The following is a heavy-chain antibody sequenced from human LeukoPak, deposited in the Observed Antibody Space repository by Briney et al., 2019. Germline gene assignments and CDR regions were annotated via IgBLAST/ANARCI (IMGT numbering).Heavy chain of an antibody. CDR3: ASHWGYCSSTSCQGGFDY. Sequence: GRSLRLSCAASGFTFSSYGMHWVRQAPGKGLEWVAVISYDGSNKYYADSVKGRFTISRDNSKNTLYLQMNSLRAEDTAVYYCASHWGYCSSTSCQGGFDYWGQGTLVTVSS. D-gene: IGHD2-2*01. CDR1: GFTFSSYG. V-gene: IGHV3-30*03. CDR2: ISYDGSNK. J-gene: IGHJ4*02.